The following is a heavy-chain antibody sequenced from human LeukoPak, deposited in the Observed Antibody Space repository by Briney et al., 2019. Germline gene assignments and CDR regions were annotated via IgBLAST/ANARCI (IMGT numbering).Heavy chain of an antibody. D-gene: IGHD2-15*01. CDR1: GFTFSSYE. J-gene: IGHJ4*02. CDR3: AKEPPCSGGSCRYFDY. Sequence: GGSLRLSCAASGFTFSSYEMNWVRQAPGKGLEWVSYISSSGSTIYYADSVKGRFAISRDNSRNRLYLQMNSLGAEDTAVYYCAKEPPCSGGSCRYFDYWGQGTLVTVSS. CDR2: ISSSGSTI. V-gene: IGHV3-48*03.